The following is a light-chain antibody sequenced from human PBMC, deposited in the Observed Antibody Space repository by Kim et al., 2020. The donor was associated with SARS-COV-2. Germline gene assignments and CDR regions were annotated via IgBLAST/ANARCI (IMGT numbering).Light chain of an antibody. CDR1: QNINGNY. Sequence: EIVLTQSPGTLSLSPGERATLSCRASQNINGNYLACNQQKPGQPPSLLIYGASSRATGIPDRFSDSGSGTDFTLTISRLEPEEVAVYYCRQYGTSPWTVGQRTKVDIK. CDR2: GAS. V-gene: IGKV3-20*01. CDR3: RQYGTSPWT. J-gene: IGKJ1*01.